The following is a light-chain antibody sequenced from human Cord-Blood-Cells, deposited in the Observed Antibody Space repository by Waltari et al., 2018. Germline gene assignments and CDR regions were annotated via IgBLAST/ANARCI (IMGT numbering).Light chain of an antibody. CDR3: QQSYSTPWT. V-gene: IGKV1-39*01. CDR2: AAS. CDR1: HIISSY. J-gene: IGKJ1*01. Sequence: DIQMTQSPSSLSASVGDRVTITCRASHIISSYLNWYQQKQGKAPKLLIYAASSLQSGVPSRFSGSGSGTDFTLTISSLQPEDFATYYCQQSYSTPWTFGQGTKVEIK.